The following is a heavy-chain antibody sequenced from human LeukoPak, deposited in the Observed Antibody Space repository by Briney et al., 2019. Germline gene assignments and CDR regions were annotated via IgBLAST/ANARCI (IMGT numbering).Heavy chain of an antibody. Sequence: GASVKVSCKASGYTFTSYDINWMRQATGQGLEWMGWMNPNSGNTGYAQKFQGRVTMTRNTSISTAYMELSSLRSEDTDVYYCARVGLQYYYYYYMDVWGKGTTVTVSS. CDR1: GYTFTSYD. J-gene: IGHJ6*03. CDR3: ARVGLQYYYYYYMDV. CDR2: MNPNSGNT. V-gene: IGHV1-8*01.